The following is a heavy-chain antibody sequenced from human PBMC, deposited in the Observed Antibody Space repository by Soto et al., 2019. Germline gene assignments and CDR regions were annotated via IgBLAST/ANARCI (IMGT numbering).Heavy chain of an antibody. CDR2: IAVGSGNT. J-gene: IGHJ4*02. CDR1: GFTFTSSA. V-gene: IGHV1-58*02. D-gene: IGHD4-17*01. Sequence: GASVKVSCKASGFTFTSSAMQWVRQARGQRLEWIGWIAVGSGNTNYAQKFQERVTITRDMSTSTAYMELSSLRSEDTAVYYCAASPDYGDVPFDYWGQGTLVTVSS. CDR3: AASPDYGDVPFDY.